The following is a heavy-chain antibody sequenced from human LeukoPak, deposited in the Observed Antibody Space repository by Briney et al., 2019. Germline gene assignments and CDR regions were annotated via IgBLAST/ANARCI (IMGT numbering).Heavy chain of an antibody. V-gene: IGHV3-11*01. Sequence: GGSLRLSCAASGFTFSDYYMSWIRQASGKGLEWVSYISSSGSTIYYADSVKGRFTISRDNAKNSLYLQMNSLRAEDTAVYYCARSIPYGTTWYGRSDYWGQGTLVTVSS. CDR3: ARSIPYGTTWYGRSDY. D-gene: IGHD6-13*01. J-gene: IGHJ4*02. CDR2: ISSSGSTI. CDR1: GFTFSDYY.